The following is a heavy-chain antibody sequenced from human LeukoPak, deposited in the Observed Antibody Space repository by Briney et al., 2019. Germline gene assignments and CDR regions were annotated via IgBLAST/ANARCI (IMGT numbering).Heavy chain of an antibody. CDR2: ISGGGGST. CDR3: AKVEKDYDFWSGYPPHDY. Sequence: GGSLRLSCAASGFTFSSYAMSWVRQAPGKGLEWVSAISGGGGSTYYADSVKGRFTISRDNSKNTLYLQMNSLRAEDTAVYYCAKVEKDYDFWSGYPPHDYWGQGTLVTVSS. D-gene: IGHD3-3*01. CDR1: GFTFSSYA. V-gene: IGHV3-23*01. J-gene: IGHJ4*02.